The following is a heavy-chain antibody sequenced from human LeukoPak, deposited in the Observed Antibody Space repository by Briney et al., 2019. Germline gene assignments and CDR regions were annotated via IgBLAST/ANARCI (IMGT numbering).Heavy chain of an antibody. CDR3: ARGGRGSAAVVAPRSFDI. V-gene: IGHV3-53*01. CDR1: GFTVSSIH. CDR2: TYTGGNS. J-gene: IGHJ3*02. D-gene: IGHD3-22*01. Sequence: GGSLRLSCAASGFTVSSIHMVWVRQAPGKGLEWVSVTYTGGNSYYADSVKGRFIISRDISKNTLYLQMNSLRAEDSALFYCARGGRGSAAVVAPRSFDIWGQGTMVTVSS.